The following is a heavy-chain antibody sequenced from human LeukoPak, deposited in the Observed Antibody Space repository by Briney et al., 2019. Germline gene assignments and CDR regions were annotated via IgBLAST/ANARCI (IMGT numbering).Heavy chain of an antibody. D-gene: IGHD3-22*01. J-gene: IGHJ4*02. Sequence: PSETLSLTCAVYGGSFSGYYWSWIRQPPGKGLEWIGYIYHSGSTYYNPSLKSRVTISVDRSKNQFSLKLSSVTAADTAVYYCASDSSGTGTYFDYWGQGTLVTVSS. CDR3: ASDSSGTGTYFDY. V-gene: IGHV4-34*01. CDR1: GGSFSGYY. CDR2: IYHSGST.